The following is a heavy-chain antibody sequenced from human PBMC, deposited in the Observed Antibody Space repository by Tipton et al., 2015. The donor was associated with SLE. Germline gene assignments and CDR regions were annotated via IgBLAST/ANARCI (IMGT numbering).Heavy chain of an antibody. D-gene: IGHD6-6*01. CDR2: IYHSGST. Sequence: TLSLICTVSGDSISSRSYHWGWIRQPPGKGLEWIGSIYHSGSTYYNPSPKNRVTISVDTSNNQISLQLSSVMAADTAVYFCARANPQLYSSSSGDYYNYFSMDVWGKGTTVTISS. CDR1: GDSISSRSYH. J-gene: IGHJ6*03. V-gene: IGHV4-39*07. CDR3: ARANPQLYSSSSGDYYNYFSMDV.